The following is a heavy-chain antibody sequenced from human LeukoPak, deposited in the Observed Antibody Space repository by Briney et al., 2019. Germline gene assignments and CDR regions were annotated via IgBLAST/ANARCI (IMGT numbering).Heavy chain of an antibody. V-gene: IGHV3-74*01. CDR2: IKTDGSST. J-gene: IGHJ4*02. D-gene: IGHD3-22*01. CDR3: ARVQNTYYYDSSGYYEFDY. CDR1: GFTFSSYW. Sequence: PGGSLRLSCAASGFTFSSYWMHWVRHAPGKGLVWVSRIKTDGSSTNYADSVKGRFTISRDNAKNTLYLQMNSLRAEDTAVYYCARVQNTYYYDSSGYYEFDYWGQGTLVTVSS.